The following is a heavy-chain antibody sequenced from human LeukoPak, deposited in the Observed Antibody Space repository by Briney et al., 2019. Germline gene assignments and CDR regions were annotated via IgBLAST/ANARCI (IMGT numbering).Heavy chain of an antibody. CDR3: ARYYSSDAFDI. CDR2: IIPIFGTA. D-gene: IGHD6-13*01. J-gene: IGHJ3*02. Sequence: SVKVSCKASGGTFTSYAISWVRQAPGQGLEWMGGIIPIFGTANYAQKFQGRVTITADESTSTAYMELSSLRSADTAVYYCARYYSSDAFDIWGQGTMATVSS. V-gene: IGHV1-69*01. CDR1: GGTFTSYA.